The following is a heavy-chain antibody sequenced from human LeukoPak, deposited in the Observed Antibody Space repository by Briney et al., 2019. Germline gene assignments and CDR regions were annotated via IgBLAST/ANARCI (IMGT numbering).Heavy chain of an antibody. CDR1: GFTVSSNY. CDR3: ARESSGYYFDY. D-gene: IGHD6-25*01. Sequence: GGSLRLSCAASGFTVSSNYMNWVRQAPGKGLEWVSVLYSGGSTYYADSVKGRFTIFRDSSKNTLYLQMNTLRAEDTAVYYCARESSGYYFDYWGQGTLVTVSS. V-gene: IGHV3-53*01. CDR2: LYSGGST. J-gene: IGHJ4*02.